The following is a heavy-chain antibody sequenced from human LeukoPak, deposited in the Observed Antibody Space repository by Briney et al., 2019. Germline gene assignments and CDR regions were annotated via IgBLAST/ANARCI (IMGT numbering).Heavy chain of an antibody. D-gene: IGHD2-15*01. CDR1: GYTFTGYY. CDR2: INPNSGGT. J-gene: IGHJ4*02. CDR3: ARERTLTSCYDY. V-gene: IGHV1-2*02. Sequence: ASVKVACKASGYTFTGYYMHWVRQAPGQGLEWMGWINPNSGGTNYAQKFQGRVTMTRDTSISTAYMELSRLRSDGTAVYYCARERTLTSCYDYWGQGTLVTVSS.